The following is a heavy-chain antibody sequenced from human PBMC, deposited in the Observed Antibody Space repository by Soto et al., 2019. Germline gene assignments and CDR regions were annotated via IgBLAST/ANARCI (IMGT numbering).Heavy chain of an antibody. J-gene: IGHJ4*02. CDR3: AREGGYCNGGGCRYFDY. D-gene: IGHD2-15*01. V-gene: IGHV3-21*01. CDR2: INTASYI. Sequence: EVLLVESGGGLVKPGGSLRLSCAASGFTFSTYSMNWVRQAPGKGLEWVSSINTASYIYYADSVKGRFTISRDDAKNSLYLQMNNLRDEDTAVYYCAREGGYCNGGGCRYFDYWGQGTLVTVSS. CDR1: GFTFSTYS.